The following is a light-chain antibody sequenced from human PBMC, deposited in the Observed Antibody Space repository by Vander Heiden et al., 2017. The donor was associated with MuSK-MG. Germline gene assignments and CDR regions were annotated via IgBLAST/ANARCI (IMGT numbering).Light chain of an antibody. CDR3: QQSYSTLPIT. CDR1: QSISSY. CDR2: AAA. Sequence: DIQITQSPSPLSASVVDRVTITCRASQSISSYLKWYQQKPGKAPKLLIYAAASLQSGVPSRFSGSGCGTDYTLTISSRQPEDFETYYCQQSYSTLPITFGQGTQLEIK. V-gene: IGKV1-39*01. J-gene: IGKJ5*01.